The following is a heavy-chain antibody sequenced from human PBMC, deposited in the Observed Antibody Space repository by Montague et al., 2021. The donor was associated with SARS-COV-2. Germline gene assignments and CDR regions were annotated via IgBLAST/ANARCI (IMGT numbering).Heavy chain of an antibody. J-gene: IGHJ4*02. CDR2: IKQDGGAQ. CDR1: GFTFSTYW. V-gene: IGHV3-7*01. CDR3: ARDPVEQQQLVHSLDY. Sequence: SLRLSCAASGFTFSTYWMTWVRQAPGKGLEWVANIKQDGGAQYYVDSVSGRFTVSRDNAKKSLFLQMNSLRAEDTAVYFCARDPVEQQQLVHSLDYWGQGTLVIVSS. D-gene: IGHD6-13*01.